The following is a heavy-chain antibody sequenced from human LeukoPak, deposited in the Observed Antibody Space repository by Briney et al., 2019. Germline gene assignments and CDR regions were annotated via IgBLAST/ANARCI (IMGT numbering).Heavy chain of an antibody. CDR2: INPNSGGT. CDR1: GYTFTLYY. D-gene: IGHD2-2*01. J-gene: IGHJ4*02. V-gene: IGHV1-2*02. CDR3: APTLGYCSSTSCYPPTSESFDY. Sequence: ASVNVSCKTSGYTFTLYYMQWVRQAPGQGLEWMGWINPNSGGTNYAQKFQGRVTMTRDTSISTAYMELSRLRSDDTAVYYCAPTLGYCSSTSCYPPTSESFDYWGQGTLATVSS.